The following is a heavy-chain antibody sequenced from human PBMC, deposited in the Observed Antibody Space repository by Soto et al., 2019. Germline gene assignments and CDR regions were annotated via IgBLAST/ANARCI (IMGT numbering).Heavy chain of an antibody. Sequence: SETLSLTCTVPGGSISSGDYYWSWIRQPPGKALEWIGYIYYSGSTYDNPSLKSRVTISVDTSKNQFSLKLSSVTAADTAVYYCARVLSENYGDDGGDNSNWFDPWGQGTMVTVSS. D-gene: IGHD4-17*01. CDR3: ARVLSENYGDDGGDNSNWFDP. J-gene: IGHJ5*02. CDR1: GGSISSGDYY. CDR2: IYYSGST. V-gene: IGHV4-30-4*01.